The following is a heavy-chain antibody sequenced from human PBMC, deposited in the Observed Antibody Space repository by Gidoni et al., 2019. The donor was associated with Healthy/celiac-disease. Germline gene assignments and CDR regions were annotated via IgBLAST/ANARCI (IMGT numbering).Heavy chain of an antibody. Sequence: EVQLVESGGGLVQPGGSVRLSCAASGFTFSSYWMHWVRQAPGKGLVWVSLINSDGSSTSYADSLKGRFTISRDNAKNTLYLQMNSLRAEDTAVYYCAREEAGIAAAGTYYYYGMDVWGQGTTVTVSS. CDR2: INSDGSST. CDR1: GFTFSSYW. D-gene: IGHD6-13*01. V-gene: IGHV3-74*01. CDR3: AREEAGIAAAGTYYYYGMDV. J-gene: IGHJ6*02.